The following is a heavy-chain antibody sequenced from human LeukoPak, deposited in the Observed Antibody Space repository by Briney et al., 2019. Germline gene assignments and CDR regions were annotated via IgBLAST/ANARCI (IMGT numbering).Heavy chain of an antibody. D-gene: IGHD2-15*01. V-gene: IGHV1-2*06. J-gene: IGHJ4*02. CDR2: INPNSGGT. Sequence: ASVKVSCKASGYTFTDYYMHWVRQAPGQGLEWMERINPNSGGTNYAQKFQGRVTMTGDTSISTAYMELSSLTSEDTAVYYCARVSLGYCSGGTCYFQDHWGQGTLVTVSS. CDR1: GYTFTDYY. CDR3: ARVSLGYCSGGTCYFQDH.